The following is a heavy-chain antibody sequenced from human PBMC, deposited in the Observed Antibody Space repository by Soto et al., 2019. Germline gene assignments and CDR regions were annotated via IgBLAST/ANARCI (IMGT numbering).Heavy chain of an antibody. CDR3: ARGVHYDRSGYYYFY. CDR1: GGTFNNYA. CDR2: IVPIFGTA. D-gene: IGHD3-22*01. J-gene: IGHJ4*02. Sequence: GAPVKVSCKASGGTFNNYAISWVRQAPGQGLEWMGGIVPIFGTANYAQKFQGRVTITAGESTSTAYMELRSLRSEDTAVYYCARGVHYDRSGYYYFYRGQGTLVTVSS. V-gene: IGHV1-69*13.